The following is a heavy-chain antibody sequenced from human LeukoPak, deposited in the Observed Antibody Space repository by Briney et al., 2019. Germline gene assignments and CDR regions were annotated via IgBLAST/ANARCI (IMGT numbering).Heavy chain of an antibody. Sequence: GASVKVSCTASGYTFTDYYLHWVRQAPGQGLEWMGWIHPNSGGTNYAQKFQGRVAMTRDTSISTAYMELSSLRSDDTAVYYCARLAAVPGWGQGTLVTVSS. D-gene: IGHD6-19*01. V-gene: IGHV1-2*02. CDR3: ARLAAVPG. J-gene: IGHJ1*01. CDR2: IHPNSGGT. CDR1: GYTFTDYY.